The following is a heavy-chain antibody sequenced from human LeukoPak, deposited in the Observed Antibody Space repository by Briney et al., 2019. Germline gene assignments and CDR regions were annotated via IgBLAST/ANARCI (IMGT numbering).Heavy chain of an antibody. CDR1: GYIFASYW. CDR3: ASLYSSSWYRAFDI. D-gene: IGHD6-13*01. J-gene: IGHJ3*02. V-gene: IGHV5-10-1*01. CDR2: IDPSDSYT. Sequence: GESLRISCKGSGYIFASYWISWVRQMPGKGLEWMGRIDPSDSYTNYSPSFQGHVTISADKSISTAYLQWSSLRASDTAMYYCASLYSSSWYRAFDIWGQGTMVTVSS.